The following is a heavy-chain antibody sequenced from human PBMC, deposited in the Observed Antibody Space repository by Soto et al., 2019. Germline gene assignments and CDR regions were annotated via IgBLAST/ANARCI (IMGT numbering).Heavy chain of an antibody. D-gene: IGHD2-8*01. Sequence: SETLSLTCSVSGGSISRYYWSWIRQPPGKGLEWIGYAYYSGDTGYNPSLKSRVTMAVDTSKSQVSLKLSSVTAADTAVYYCARDRSTYGGGGTGEVKENWFDPWGQGALVTVSA. CDR3: ARDRSTYGGGGTGEVKENWFDP. CDR1: GGSISRYY. V-gene: IGHV4-59*01. J-gene: IGHJ5*02. CDR2: AYYSGDT.